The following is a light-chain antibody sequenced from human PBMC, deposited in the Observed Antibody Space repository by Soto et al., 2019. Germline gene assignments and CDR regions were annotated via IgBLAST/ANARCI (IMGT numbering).Light chain of an antibody. Sequence: LTQPASVSGSPGQSIAISCTGTSSDVGGSKYVTWYQQNPGKAPKVLIFEVSNRFSGVSDRFSGSKSGNTASLTISGLQAEDEAEYFCSSYTITNTFVFGSGTQLTVL. J-gene: IGLJ7*01. CDR1: SSDVGGSKY. V-gene: IGLV2-14*01. CDR2: EVS. CDR3: SSYTITNTFV.